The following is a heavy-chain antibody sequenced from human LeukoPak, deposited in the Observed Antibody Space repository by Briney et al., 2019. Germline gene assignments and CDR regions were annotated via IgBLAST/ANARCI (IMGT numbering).Heavy chain of an antibody. CDR3: ARGHMLTGYYNFAWFDP. Sequence: PGGSLRLSCAASGFTFSSYDMHWVRQLTGKGLEWVSAIGAAGDTYYSHSVKGRFTISRENAKNSLYLHMNSLSAGDTAVYFCARGHMLTGYYNFAWFDPWGQGTLVTVSS. J-gene: IGHJ5*02. V-gene: IGHV3-13*01. CDR1: GFTFSSYD. CDR2: IGAAGDT. D-gene: IGHD3-9*01.